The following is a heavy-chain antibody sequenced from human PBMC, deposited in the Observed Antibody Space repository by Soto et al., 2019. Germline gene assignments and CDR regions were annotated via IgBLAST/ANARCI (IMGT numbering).Heavy chain of an antibody. D-gene: IGHD2-15*01. J-gene: IGHJ5*02. CDR3: ARGRSLKWNWFDP. CDR1: GGTFSSYA. V-gene: IGHV1-69*13. CDR2: IIPIFGTA. Sequence: SVKVSCKASGGTFSSYAISWVRQAPGQGLEWMGGIIPIFGTANYAQKFQGRVTITADESTSTGYMDLTRLTSDDTAVYYCARGRSLKWNWFDPWGQGTLVTVSS.